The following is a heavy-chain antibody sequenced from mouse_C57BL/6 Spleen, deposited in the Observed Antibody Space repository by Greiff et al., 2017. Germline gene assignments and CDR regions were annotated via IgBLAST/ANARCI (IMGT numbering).Heavy chain of an antibody. CDR1: GYTFTEYW. V-gene: IGHV1-62-2*01. CDR2: FYPGSGSI. J-gene: IGHJ2*01. CDR3: ARHEDGLYFDY. Sequence: VHLQQSGAELVKPGASVKLSCKASGYTFTEYWIHWVKQRPGQGLEWIGWFYPGSGSIKYNEKFKDKATLTADKSSSTAYMQLSRLTSEDSAVYFCARHEDGLYFDYWGQGTTLTVSS.